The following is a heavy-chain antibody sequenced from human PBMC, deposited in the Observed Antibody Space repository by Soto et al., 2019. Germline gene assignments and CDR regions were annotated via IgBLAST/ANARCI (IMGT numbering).Heavy chain of an antibody. D-gene: IGHD1-20*01. CDR3: ARRLIDNRNLGHAFDF. CDR2: IYYNGDT. J-gene: IGHJ3*01. V-gene: IGHV4-39*01. CDR1: GGSVSSGNYF. Sequence: QLQLQESGPGLVKPAETLSLKCAVSGGSVSSGNYFWGWIRQPTGKGLEWIGNIYYNGDTYYSPSLKSRVTMSVDTAQNQFSLRLTSVTAADTAVYYCARRLIDNRNLGHAFDFWGQGTLVTVSS.